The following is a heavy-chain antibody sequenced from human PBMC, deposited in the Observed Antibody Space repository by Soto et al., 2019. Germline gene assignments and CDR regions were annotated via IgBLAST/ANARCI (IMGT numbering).Heavy chain of an antibody. V-gene: IGHV3-23*01. CDR2: ISDSGST. D-gene: IGHD2-2*01. CDR1: GFTFSTYA. J-gene: IGHJ4*02. Sequence: EVQLLESGGGLVQPGGSLRLSCTASGFTFSTYAMSWVRQAPGKGLEWVSTISDSGSTYYADSVKGRFTISRDNFKNTLYLEMNSLRAGDTAVYYCAKDKGGRYCSRTSCLYSFDYWGQGTLVTVSS. CDR3: AKDKGGRYCSRTSCLYSFDY.